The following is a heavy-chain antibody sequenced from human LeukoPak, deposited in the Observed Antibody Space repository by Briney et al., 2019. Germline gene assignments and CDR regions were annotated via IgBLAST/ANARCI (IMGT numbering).Heavy chain of an antibody. CDR2: INHSGST. D-gene: IGHD4-17*01. CDR1: GGSFSGYY. J-gene: IGHJ6*02. Sequence: SETLSLTCAVYGGSFSGYYWSWIRQPPGKGLEWIGEINHSGSTNYNPSLKSRVTISVDTSKNQFSLKLSSVTAADTAVYYCASYGDYQLPKLGVYCYYGMDVWGQGTTVTVSS. V-gene: IGHV4-34*01. CDR3: ASYGDYQLPKLGVYCYYGMDV.